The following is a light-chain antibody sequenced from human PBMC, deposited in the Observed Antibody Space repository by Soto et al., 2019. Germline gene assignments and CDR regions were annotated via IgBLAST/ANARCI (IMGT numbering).Light chain of an antibody. J-gene: IGKJ3*01. CDR2: DAS. V-gene: IGKV1-5*01. Sequence: DVHMTQSPSTLSASVGDRVTITCRASESIATWLAWYQQKPGQAPKLLIYDASRLESGVPSRFSGSGSGTEFTLTISSLQPEDFATYYCQQLDRYPIFTFGPGTKVEIK. CDR1: ESIATW. CDR3: QQLDRYPIFT.